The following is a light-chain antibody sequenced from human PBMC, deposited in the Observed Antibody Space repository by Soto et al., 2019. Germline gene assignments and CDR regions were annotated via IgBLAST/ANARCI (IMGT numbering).Light chain of an antibody. CDR3: EQYGSSPRT. CDR2: GIS. CDR1: QSVTSNY. J-gene: IGKJ1*01. Sequence: IVLTQSPGTLSLSPGERATLFCRAIQSVTSNYFAWYQQKPGQAPRLLIYGISDRATGIPDRFSGSGSGTDFTLTISRLEPEDFAVYYCEQYGSSPRTFGQGTKVEIK. V-gene: IGKV3-20*01.